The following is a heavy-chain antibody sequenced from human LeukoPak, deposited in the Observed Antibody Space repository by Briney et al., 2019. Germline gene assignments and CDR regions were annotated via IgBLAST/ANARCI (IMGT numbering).Heavy chain of an antibody. CDR2: ITGNGGST. CDR1: GFTFRTYA. D-gene: IGHD2-15*01. V-gene: IGHV3-23*01. Sequence: GGSLRLSCAASGFTFRTYAMTWVRQAPGKGLEWVSSITGNGGSTYYADSVKGRFTISRDNSKNTLYLQMNSLRAEDTAVYYCAREYCSGGSCYVSYGMDVWGQGTTVTVSS. J-gene: IGHJ6*02. CDR3: AREYCSGGSCYVSYGMDV.